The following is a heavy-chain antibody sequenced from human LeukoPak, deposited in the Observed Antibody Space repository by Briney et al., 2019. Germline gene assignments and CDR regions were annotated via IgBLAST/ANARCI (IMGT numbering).Heavy chain of an antibody. D-gene: IGHD3-3*01. J-gene: IGHJ3*02. CDR1: GGSFSGYY. CDR3: ARRGYDFWSGYHGEAFDI. V-gene: IGHV4-34*01. Sequence: SETLSLTXAVYGGSFSGYYWSWIRQPPGKGREWIGSIYYSGSTYYNPSLKSRVTISVDTSKNQFSLRLSSVTAADTAVYYCARRGYDFWSGYHGEAFDIWGQGTMVTVSS. CDR2: IYYSGST.